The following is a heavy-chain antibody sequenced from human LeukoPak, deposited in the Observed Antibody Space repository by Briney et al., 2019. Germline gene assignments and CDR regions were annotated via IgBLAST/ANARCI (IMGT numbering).Heavy chain of an antibody. CDR2: IYHSGYT. D-gene: IGHD6-6*01. CDR1: GVSISTSNW. Sequence: SGTLSLTCAVSGVSISTSNWWSWIRQPPGKGLEWIGEIYHSGYTNHNPSLKSRVTMSVDKFKNQFSLKLSSVTAADTAVYYCARGGQLMAIYYFDYWGQGTLVTVSS. V-gene: IGHV4-4*02. J-gene: IGHJ4*02. CDR3: ARGGQLMAIYYFDY.